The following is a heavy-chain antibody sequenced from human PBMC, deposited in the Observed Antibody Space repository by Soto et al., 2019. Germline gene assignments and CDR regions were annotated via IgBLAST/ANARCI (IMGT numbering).Heavy chain of an antibody. D-gene: IGHD3-22*01. CDR1: GGTFSSYA. CDR2: IIPIFGTA. Sequence: ASVKVSCKASGGTFSSYAISWVRQAPGQGLEWMGGIIPIFGTANYAQKFQGRVTITADESTSTAYMELSSLRSEDTAVYYCARVIYDSSGYRYCYYYYGMDVWGQGTTVTVSS. J-gene: IGHJ6*02. CDR3: ARVIYDSSGYRYCYYYYGMDV. V-gene: IGHV1-69*13.